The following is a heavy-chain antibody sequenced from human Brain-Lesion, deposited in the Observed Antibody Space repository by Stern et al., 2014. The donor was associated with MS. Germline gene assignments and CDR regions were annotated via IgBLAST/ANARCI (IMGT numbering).Heavy chain of an antibody. D-gene: IGHD5-18*01. CDR3: ASGYRIFDY. CDR2: IHPSGSA. J-gene: IGHJ4*02. Sequence: QVQLQESGPGLVKPSQTLSLTCTVSGGSISSGSDYWSWIRQPVGKGREWIGRIHPSGSAFYPPSPKSRVTISTDTSMNQFSLELNSATAADTAIYYCASGYRIFDYWGQGILVTVSS. V-gene: IGHV4-61*02. CDR1: GGSISSGSDY.